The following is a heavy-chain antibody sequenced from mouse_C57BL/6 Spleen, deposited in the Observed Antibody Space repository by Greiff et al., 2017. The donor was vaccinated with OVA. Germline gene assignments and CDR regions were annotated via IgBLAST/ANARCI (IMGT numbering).Heavy chain of an antibody. D-gene: IGHD2-3*01. CDR1: GYTFTDYY. CDR3: ASGGNDGYSGFAY. CDR2: INPNNGGT. V-gene: IGHV1-26*01. Sequence: EVQLQQSGPELVKPGASVKISCKASGYTFTDYYMNWVKQSPGKGLEWIGDINPNNGGTSYNQKFKGKATLTVDKSSSTAYMELRSLTSEDSAVYYCASGGNDGYSGFAYWGQGTLVTVSA. J-gene: IGHJ3*01.